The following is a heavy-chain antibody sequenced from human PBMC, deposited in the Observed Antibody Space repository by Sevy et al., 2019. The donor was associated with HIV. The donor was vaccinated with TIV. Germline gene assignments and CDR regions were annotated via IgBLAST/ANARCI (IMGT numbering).Heavy chain of an antibody. J-gene: IGHJ6*02. CDR1: GYTFTSYG. Sequence: ASVKVSCKASGYTFTSYGISWVRQAPGQGLEWMGWMSAYNGNTNYAQKLQGRVTMTTDTSTSTAYMELRSLRSDDTAVYYCARVIEYSSSSPAGMDVWGQGTTVTVSS. CDR2: MSAYNGNT. V-gene: IGHV1-18*04. D-gene: IGHD6-6*01. CDR3: ARVIEYSSSSPAGMDV.